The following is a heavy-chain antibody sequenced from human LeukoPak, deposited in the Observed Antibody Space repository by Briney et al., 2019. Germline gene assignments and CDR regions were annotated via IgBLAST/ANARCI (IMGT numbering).Heavy chain of an antibody. J-gene: IGHJ4*02. CDR2: ISWNSGSI. CDR1: GFTFDDYA. CDR3: AKSWAAGVYYFDY. Sequence: PGRSLRLSCAASGFTFDDYAMHWVRQAPGKGLEWVSGISWNSGSIGYADSVKGRFTISRDNAKNSLYLQMNSLRAEDTASYYCAKSWAAGVYYFDYWGQGTLVTVSS. V-gene: IGHV3-9*01. D-gene: IGHD6-13*01.